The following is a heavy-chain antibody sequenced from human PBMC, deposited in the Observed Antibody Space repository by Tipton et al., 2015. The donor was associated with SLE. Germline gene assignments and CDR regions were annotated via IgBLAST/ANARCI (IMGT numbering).Heavy chain of an antibody. Sequence: LRLSCTVSGGSISNHYWSWIRQPAGKGLEWVGHIHTSGQIYPTGSTNYNPSLKSRVTISLDTSKNQFSLRLSSVTAADTAVYYCARRGSWWYFDLWGRGTLVTVSS. CDR2: IHTSGQIYPTGST. CDR3: ARRGSWWYFDL. D-gene: IGHD1-26*01. CDR1: GGSISNHY. J-gene: IGHJ2*01. V-gene: IGHV4-4*08.